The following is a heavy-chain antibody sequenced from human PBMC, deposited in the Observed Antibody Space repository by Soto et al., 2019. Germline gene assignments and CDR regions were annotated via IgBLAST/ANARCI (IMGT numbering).Heavy chain of an antibody. CDR3: AGYNWNYYFDP. CDR1: GGSVRDGSYY. V-gene: IGHV4-61*01. D-gene: IGHD1-7*01. CDR2: IYHSGST. J-gene: IGHJ5*02. Sequence: NPSETLSLTCTVSGGSVRDGSYYWAWLRQPPGKGLEWIGHIYHSGSTIYNPSLKSRVTISIDTSKSQFSLNPNSMTAADTAVYYCAGYNWNYYFDPWGQGTLVTVSS.